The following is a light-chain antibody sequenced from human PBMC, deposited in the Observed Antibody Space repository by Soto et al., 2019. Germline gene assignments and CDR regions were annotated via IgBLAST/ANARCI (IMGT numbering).Light chain of an antibody. Sequence: DIQMTQSPSTLSASVGDRVTITCRASQSISSWLAWYQQNPGKAPKLLIYKASNLESGVPSRFSGSGSSTEFTLTIGSQQPDDLATSYRQQNNSDWTFGQGTRLEIK. V-gene: IGKV1-5*03. CDR2: KAS. J-gene: IGKJ1*01. CDR3: QQNNSDWT. CDR1: QSISSW.